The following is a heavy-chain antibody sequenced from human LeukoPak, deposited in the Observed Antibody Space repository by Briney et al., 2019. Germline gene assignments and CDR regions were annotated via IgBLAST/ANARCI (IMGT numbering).Heavy chain of an antibody. CDR2: ITGSGAVT. D-gene: IGHD3-10*01. J-gene: IGHJ4*02. CDR1: GFTFSNYA. Sequence: GASLRLSCAASGFTFSNYAMSWVRQAPGKGLEWVSAITGSGAVTYYADSVKGRFTISRDKSRNYLQMNSLRGDDTAIYYCAKDVRVGEYYGSGSYFDYWGQGTLVTVSS. CDR3: AKDVRVGEYYGSGSYFDY. V-gene: IGHV3-23*01.